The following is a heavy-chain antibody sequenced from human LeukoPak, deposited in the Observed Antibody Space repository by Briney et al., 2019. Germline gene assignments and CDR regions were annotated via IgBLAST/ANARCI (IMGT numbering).Heavy chain of an antibody. Sequence: SGTLSLTCTVSGASISSSYWSWIWQPPGKRPEWIGFIHYNGNTNSNPSLKSRVTILVDRSKNQFSLKLNSVTAADTAIYYCVRGNYDDRGYSNAFDIWGQGTMVTVSS. J-gene: IGHJ3*02. CDR3: VRGNYDDRGYSNAFDI. CDR1: GASISSSY. D-gene: IGHD3-22*01. CDR2: IHYNGNT. V-gene: IGHV4-59*01.